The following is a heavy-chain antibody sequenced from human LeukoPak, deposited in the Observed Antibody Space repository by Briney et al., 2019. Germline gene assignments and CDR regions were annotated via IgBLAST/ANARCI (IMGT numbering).Heavy chain of an antibody. J-gene: IGHJ4*02. Sequence: SETLSLTCAVYGGSFSSYYWSWIRQPPGKGLEWIGEINHSGSTNYNPSLKSRVTISVDTSKNQFSLKLSSVTAADTAVYYCARGLVFDSSGYYFDYWGQGTLVTVSS. D-gene: IGHD3-22*01. CDR1: GGSFSSYY. CDR2: INHSGST. V-gene: IGHV4-34*01. CDR3: ARGLVFDSSGYYFDY.